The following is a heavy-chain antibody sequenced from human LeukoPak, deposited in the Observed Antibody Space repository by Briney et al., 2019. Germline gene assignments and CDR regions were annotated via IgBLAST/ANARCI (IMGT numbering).Heavy chain of an antibody. J-gene: IGHJ5*02. CDR2: IRYDGSNK. CDR3: AKATQQWLVS. Sequence: PGGSLRLPCAASGFTFSSYGMHWVRQAPGKGLEWVAFIRYDGSNKYYADSVKGRFTISRDNSKNTLYLQMNSLRAEDTAVYYCAKATQQWLVSWGQGTLVTVSS. D-gene: IGHD6-19*01. CDR1: GFTFSSYG. V-gene: IGHV3-30*02.